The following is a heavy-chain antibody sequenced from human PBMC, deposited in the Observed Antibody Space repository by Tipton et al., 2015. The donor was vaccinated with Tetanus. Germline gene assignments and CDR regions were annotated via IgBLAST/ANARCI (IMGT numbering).Heavy chain of an antibody. CDR3: TKAPFCSGGSCYFYYGLDV. CDR2: ISGSTRTI. CDR1: GFTFSSYS. J-gene: IGHJ6*02. D-gene: IGHD2-15*01. Sequence: SLRLSCAASGFTFSSYSMNWVRLAPGKGLEWLSGISGSTRTIYHADSVKGRFTISRDNSANTVYLQMNSLRTEDTALYYCTKAPFCSGGSCYFYYGLDVWGQGTTVTVSS. V-gene: IGHV3-23*01.